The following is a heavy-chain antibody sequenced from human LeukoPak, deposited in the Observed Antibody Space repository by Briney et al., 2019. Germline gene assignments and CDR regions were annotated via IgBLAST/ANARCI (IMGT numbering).Heavy chain of an antibody. D-gene: IGHD4-17*01. V-gene: IGHV1-18*01. CDR2: ISAYNGNT. Sequence: ASVKVSCKASGYTFTSYGISWVRQAPGQGLEWMGWISAYNGNTNYAQKFQGRVTITADESTSTAYMELSSLRSEDTAVYYCARAPTVTTDYYFDYWGQGTLVTVSS. CDR3: ARAPTVTTDYYFDY. J-gene: IGHJ4*02. CDR1: GYTFTSYG.